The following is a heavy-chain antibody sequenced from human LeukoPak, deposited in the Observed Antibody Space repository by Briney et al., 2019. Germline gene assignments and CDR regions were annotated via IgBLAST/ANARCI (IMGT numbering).Heavy chain of an antibody. CDR2: INTSGGST. Sequence: ASVKVSCKASGYTFTSYYMHWVRQAPGQGLEWMGIINTSGGSTAYAQKFQGRVSMTRDTPTSTVYLEVSSLRSEDTAVYYCARSQGGNTLWFDPWGQGTLVTVSS. CDR1: GYTFTSYY. D-gene: IGHD4-23*01. J-gene: IGHJ5*02. V-gene: IGHV1-46*01. CDR3: ARSQGGNTLWFDP.